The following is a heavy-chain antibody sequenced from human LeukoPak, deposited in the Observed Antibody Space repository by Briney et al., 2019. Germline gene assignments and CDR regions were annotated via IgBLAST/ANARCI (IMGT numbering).Heavy chain of an antibody. J-gene: IGHJ4*02. CDR1: GGSIGNNY. V-gene: IGHV4-59*08. Sequence: PSETLSLTCTVSGGSIGNNYWTWIRQPPGKGLEYIGYIYYTVATNYNPSLKSRVTISVDTSKSQFSLKLSSVTAADTAVYFCAKYGNSGWVIDNWGQGALVTVSS. CDR2: IYYTVAT. CDR3: AKYGNSGWVIDN. D-gene: IGHD6-19*01.